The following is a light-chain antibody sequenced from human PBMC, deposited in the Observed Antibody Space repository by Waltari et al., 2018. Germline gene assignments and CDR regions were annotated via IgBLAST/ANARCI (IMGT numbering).Light chain of an antibody. CDR1: SSSIESNT. J-gene: IGLJ3*02. Sequence: QSVLSQPPSASGTPGQTITISCSGTSSSIESNTVSWFQQFPGTAPKPLILNYVGRPSGVPDRFSGSKSGTSASLAISGLQSGDEADYYCAAWDDSLNEWVFGGGTRLAVL. V-gene: IGLV1-44*01. CDR2: NYV. CDR3: AAWDDSLNEWV.